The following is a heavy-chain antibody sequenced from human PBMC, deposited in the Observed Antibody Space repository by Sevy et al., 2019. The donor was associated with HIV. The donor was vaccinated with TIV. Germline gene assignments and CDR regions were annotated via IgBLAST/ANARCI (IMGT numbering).Heavy chain of an antibody. Sequence: GGSLRLSCAASGFTFSSYNMNWVRQAPGKGLEWVPSISSSSSYIYYADSLKGRFTISRDNAKNSLYLQMNSLRAEDTAVYYCARVVKQWLFQHWAQGTLVTVSS. CDR3: ARVVKQWLFQH. CDR2: ISSSSSYI. CDR1: GFTFSSYN. J-gene: IGHJ1*01. D-gene: IGHD6-19*01. V-gene: IGHV3-21*01.